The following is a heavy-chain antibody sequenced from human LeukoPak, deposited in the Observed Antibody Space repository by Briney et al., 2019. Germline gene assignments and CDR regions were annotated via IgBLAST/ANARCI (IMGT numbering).Heavy chain of an antibody. V-gene: IGHV3-9*01. Sequence: PGRSLRLSCAASGFTFDDYAMHWVRQAPGKGLEWVSGISWNSGSIGYADSVKGRFTISRDNAKNTLYLQMNSLRAEDTAVYYCAKALGYCSGGSCYSHYYYYGMDVWGQGTTVTVSS. CDR2: ISWNSGSI. D-gene: IGHD2-15*01. J-gene: IGHJ6*02. CDR3: AKALGYCSGGSCYSHYYYYGMDV. CDR1: GFTFDDYA.